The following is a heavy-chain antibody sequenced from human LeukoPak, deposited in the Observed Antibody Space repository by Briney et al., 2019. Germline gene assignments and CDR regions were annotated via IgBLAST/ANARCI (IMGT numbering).Heavy chain of an antibody. J-gene: IGHJ4*02. D-gene: IGHD5-12*01. Sequence: SETLSLTCTVSGDSISSYYWSWIRQPPGKGLEWIGYMYYSGSTNYNPSLKSRVTISLDTPKNQFSLRLNSVTAADTAVYYCARGVAGYGPYDYWGQGTLVTVSS. CDR3: ARGVAGYGPYDY. CDR2: MYYSGST. V-gene: IGHV4-59*01. CDR1: GDSISSYY.